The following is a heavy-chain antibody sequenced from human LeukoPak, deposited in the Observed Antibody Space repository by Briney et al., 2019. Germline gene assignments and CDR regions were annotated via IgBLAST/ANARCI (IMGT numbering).Heavy chain of an antibody. D-gene: IGHD6-13*01. CDR3: ARAYSSSWYWNWFDP. J-gene: IGHJ5*02. CDR2: IYYSGST. CDR1: GGSFSGYY. Sequence: PSETLSLTCAVYGGSFSGYYWSWIRQPPGKGLEWIGSIYYSGSTYYNPSLKSRVTISVDMSKNQFSLKMSSVTAADTAVYYCARAYSSSWYWNWFDPWGQGTLVTVSS. V-gene: IGHV4-34*01.